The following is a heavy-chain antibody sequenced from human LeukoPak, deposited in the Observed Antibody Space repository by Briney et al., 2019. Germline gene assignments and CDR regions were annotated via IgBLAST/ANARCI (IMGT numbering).Heavy chain of an antibody. V-gene: IGHV1-2*02. CDR2: INPNSGGT. J-gene: IGHJ5*02. CDR3: GRNYYDSSGAKWFDP. CDR1: GYTFTDYY. D-gene: IGHD3-22*01. Sequence: ASVKVSCKASGYTFTDYYMHWVRQAPGQGLEWMGWINPNSGGTNYAQKFQGRVTLTRDTSISTAYMELSRLRSDDTAVYYCGRNYYDSSGAKWFDPRGQGTLVTVSS.